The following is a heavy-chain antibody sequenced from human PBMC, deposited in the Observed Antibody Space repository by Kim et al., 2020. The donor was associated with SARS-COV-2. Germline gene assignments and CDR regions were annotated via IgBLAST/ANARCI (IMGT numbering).Heavy chain of an antibody. Sequence: SETLSLTCTVSGGSISSSSYYWGWIRQPPGQGLEWIGSIYYSGSTYYNPSLKSRVTISVDTSKNQFSRKLSSVTAADTAVYYCARDGEAAAGGYYFDYWGQGTLVTVSS. V-gene: IGHV4-39*07. CDR1: GGSISSSSYY. D-gene: IGHD6-13*01. CDR2: IYYSGST. CDR3: ARDGEAAAGGYYFDY. J-gene: IGHJ4*02.